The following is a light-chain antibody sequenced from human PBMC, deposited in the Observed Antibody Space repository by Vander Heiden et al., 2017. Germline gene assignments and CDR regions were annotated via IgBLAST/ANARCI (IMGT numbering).Light chain of an antibody. Sequence: DSVMTESRLCLPVTPGEPASISCRSSQSLLHGDGNNYLEWYLQKPGQSPQLLIYLGSNRASGVPDRFSGSGSGTDFTLKISRVEAEDVGVYYCMQALQTPFTFGPGTKVDVK. CDR3: MQALQTPFT. V-gene: IGKV2-28*01. CDR1: QSLLHGDGNNY. J-gene: IGKJ3*01. CDR2: LGS.